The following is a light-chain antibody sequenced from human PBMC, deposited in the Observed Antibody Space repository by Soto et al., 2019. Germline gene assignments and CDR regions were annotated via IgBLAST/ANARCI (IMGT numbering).Light chain of an antibody. Sequence: DIQMTQSPSSLPASVGDRISITCRASQSIGTYLSWYQQKPGKAPKLLIYGASNLQSGVPSRFSGSGSETGFTLTISSLQPEDFATGYFHQSYSAPRTFGQGTKVEIK. CDR1: QSIGTY. CDR3: HQSYSAPRT. J-gene: IGKJ2*01. CDR2: GAS. V-gene: IGKV1-39*01.